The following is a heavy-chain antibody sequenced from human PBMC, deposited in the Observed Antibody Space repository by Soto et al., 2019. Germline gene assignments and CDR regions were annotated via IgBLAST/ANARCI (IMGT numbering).Heavy chain of an antibody. CDR1: GFTFSSYS. CDR3: ARDRGIAARRGFYYYAMDV. CDR2: ISSSSTYI. Sequence: GGSLRLSCVASGFTFSSYSMNWVRQAPGKGLEWVSSISSSSTYIYYADSVKGRFTISRDNAKNSLYLQMNSLRAEDTAVYYCARDRGIAARRGFYYYAMDVWGQGTTVTVSS. J-gene: IGHJ6*02. V-gene: IGHV3-21*06. D-gene: IGHD6-6*01.